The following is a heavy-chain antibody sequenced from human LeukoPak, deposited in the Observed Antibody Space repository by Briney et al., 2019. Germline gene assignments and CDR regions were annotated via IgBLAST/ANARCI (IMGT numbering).Heavy chain of an antibody. Sequence: GSVKVSCKASGGTFSSYAISWVRQAPGQGLEWMGWISAYNGNTNYAQKLQGRVTMTTDTSTSTAYMELRSLRSDDTAVYYCARDPRLVGDTGDWFDPWGQGTLVTVSS. D-gene: IGHD1-26*01. CDR2: ISAYNGNT. CDR1: GGTFSSYA. J-gene: IGHJ5*02. CDR3: ARDPRLVGDTGDWFDP. V-gene: IGHV1-18*01.